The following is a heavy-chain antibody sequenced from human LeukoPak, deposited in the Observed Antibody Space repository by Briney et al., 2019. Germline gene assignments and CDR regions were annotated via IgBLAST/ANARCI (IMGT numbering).Heavy chain of an antibody. J-gene: IGHJ5*02. Sequence: GASVKVSCKASGYTFTSYGISWVRQAPGQGLEWMGWISAYNGNTNYAQKLQGRVTMTTDTSTSTAYMELRSLRSDDTAVYYCARFVVVPAAKDNWFDPWGQGTLVTVSS. CDR1: GYTFTSYG. V-gene: IGHV1-18*01. CDR3: ARFVVVPAAKDNWFDP. D-gene: IGHD2-2*01. CDR2: ISAYNGNT.